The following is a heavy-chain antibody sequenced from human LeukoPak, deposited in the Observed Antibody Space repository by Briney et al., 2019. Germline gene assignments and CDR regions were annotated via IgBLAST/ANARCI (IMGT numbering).Heavy chain of an antibody. CDR2: MNPNSGNT. Sequence: APVKVSCKASGYTFTDYYVHWVRQATGQGLEWMGWMNPNSGNTGYAQKFQGRVTMTRNTSISTAYMELSSLRSEDTAVYYCARGQKSALTYGSGTYAYYFDYWGQGTLVTVSS. J-gene: IGHJ4*02. D-gene: IGHD3-10*01. V-gene: IGHV1-8*02. CDR3: ARGQKSALTYGSGTYAYYFDY. CDR1: GYTFTDYY.